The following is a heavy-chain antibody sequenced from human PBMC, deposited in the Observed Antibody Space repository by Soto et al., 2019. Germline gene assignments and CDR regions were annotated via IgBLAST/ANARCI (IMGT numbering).Heavy chain of an antibody. Sequence: EVQLLESGGGLVQPGGSLRLSCAASGFTFSSYAMRWVRQAPVKGLEWVSAISGSGDSTYYADSVKGRFTISRDNSKNTLYLQMNSLRAEDTAVYYCARRGSGSYYGSWGQGTLVTVSS. V-gene: IGHV3-23*01. CDR1: GFTFSSYA. J-gene: IGHJ5*02. CDR3: ARRGSGSYYGS. CDR2: ISGSGDST. D-gene: IGHD1-26*01.